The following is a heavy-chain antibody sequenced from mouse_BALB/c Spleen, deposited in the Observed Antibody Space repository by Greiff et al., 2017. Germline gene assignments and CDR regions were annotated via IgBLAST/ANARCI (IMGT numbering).Heavy chain of an antibody. D-gene: IGHD1-1*01. J-gene: IGHJ2*01. CDR1: GFTFSSYA. CDR3: AREDYGDYFDY. Sequence: EVQLVESGGGLVKPGGSLKLSCAASGFTFSSYAMSWVRQTPEKRLEWVASISSGGSTYYPDSVKGRFTISRDNARNILYLQMSSLRSEDTAMYYCAREDYGDYFDYWGQGTTLTVSS. CDR2: ISSGGST. V-gene: IGHV5-6-5*01.